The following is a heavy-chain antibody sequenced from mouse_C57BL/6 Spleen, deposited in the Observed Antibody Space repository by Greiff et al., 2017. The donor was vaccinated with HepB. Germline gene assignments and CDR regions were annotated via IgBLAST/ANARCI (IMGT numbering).Heavy chain of an antibody. Sequence: QVQLKESGAELVKPGASVKLSCKASGYTFTSYWMHWVKQRPGQGLEWIGMIHPNSGSTNYNEKFKSKATLTVDKSSSTAYMPLSSLTSEDSAVYYCARRSSYFDYWGQGTTLTVSS. CDR1: GYTFTSYW. V-gene: IGHV1-64*01. CDR3: ARRSSYFDY. J-gene: IGHJ2*01. D-gene: IGHD1-1*01. CDR2: IHPNSGST.